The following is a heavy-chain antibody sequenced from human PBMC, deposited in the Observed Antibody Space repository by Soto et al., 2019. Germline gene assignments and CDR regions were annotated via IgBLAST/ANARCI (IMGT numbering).Heavy chain of an antibody. CDR3: ARVASNYESYYFDY. CDR2: IHHSGST. V-gene: IGHV4-34*01. J-gene: IGHJ4*02. D-gene: IGHD4-4*01. Sequence: SETLYLTCAVYGGCFSGYYWSWIRQPPGKGLEWIGEIHHSGSTNYNPSLKSRVTLSVDTSKNQFSLKLSSVTAADTAVYYCARVASNYESYYFDYWGQGTLVTVSS. CDR1: GGCFSGYY.